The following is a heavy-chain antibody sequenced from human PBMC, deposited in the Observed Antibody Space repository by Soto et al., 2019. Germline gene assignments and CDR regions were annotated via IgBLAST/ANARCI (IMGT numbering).Heavy chain of an antibody. Sequence: QVHLVESGGGVVQPGRSLRLSCVASGLTFSSYGMHWARQVPGKGLEWVAVIWHDGSNKFYADSVKGRFTISRDNSKNTLYLQMNSLRAEDTAVYYCARAWGLMPESGFDIWGQGTMVTVSS. V-gene: IGHV3-33*01. J-gene: IGHJ3*02. CDR2: IWHDGSNK. CDR1: GLTFSSYG. D-gene: IGHD7-27*01. CDR3: ARAWGLMPESGFDI.